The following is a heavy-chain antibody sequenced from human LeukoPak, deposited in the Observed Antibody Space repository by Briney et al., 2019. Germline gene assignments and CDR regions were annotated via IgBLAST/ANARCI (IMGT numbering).Heavy chain of an antibody. D-gene: IGHD2-8*01. V-gene: IGHV4-59*01. CDR3: ARGGSCTNGVCYGLPYYYYYGMDV. CDR1: GGSISSYY. CDR2: IYYSGST. Sequence: PSETLSLTCTVSGGSISSYYWSWIRQPPGKGLEWVAYIYYSGSTNYNPSLKSRVTISVDTSKNQFSLNLSSVTAADTAVYYCARGGSCTNGVCYGLPYYYYYGMDVWGQGTTVTVSS. J-gene: IGHJ6*02.